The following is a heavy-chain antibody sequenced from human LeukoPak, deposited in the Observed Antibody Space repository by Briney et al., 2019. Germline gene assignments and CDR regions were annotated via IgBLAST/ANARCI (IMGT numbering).Heavy chain of an antibody. Sequence: SETLSLTCTVSGGSISSYYWSWIRQPPGKGLEWIGYIYYSGSTNYNPSLKSRVTISVDTSKNQFSLKLSSVTAADTAVYYCARDLYGDYYWFDPWGQGTLVTVSS. CDR1: GGSISSYY. CDR2: IYYSGST. V-gene: IGHV4-59*01. D-gene: IGHD4-17*01. CDR3: ARDLYGDYYWFDP. J-gene: IGHJ5*02.